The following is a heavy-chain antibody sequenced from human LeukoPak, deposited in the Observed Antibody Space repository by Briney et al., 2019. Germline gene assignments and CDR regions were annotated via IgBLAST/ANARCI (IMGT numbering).Heavy chain of an antibody. V-gene: IGHV3-33*06. D-gene: IGHD4-17*01. CDR3: EKNPPHPTTECYLDY. J-gene: IGHJ4*02. CDR1: GFTFSSYG. Sequence: GGSLRLSCAASGFTFSSYGMHWVRQAPGKGLEWVAVIWYDGSNKYYADSVKGRFTISRDNSKNTLYLQMNSLRAEDTAVYYCEKNPPHPTTECYLDYWGQGTLVTVSS. CDR2: IWYDGSNK.